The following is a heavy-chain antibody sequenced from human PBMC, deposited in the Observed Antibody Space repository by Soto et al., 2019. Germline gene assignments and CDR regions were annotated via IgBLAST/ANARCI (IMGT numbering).Heavy chain of an antibody. CDR3: ARVAGISYYNLMDV. CDR2: IFSSGSP. CDR1: GVSLKTYY. V-gene: IGHV4-59*01. Sequence: PSETLSLTCTVYGVSLKTYYWSWTRLPPGGGLEWIGYIFSSGSPNYNPSLRSRVTMSVETSNNQFSLKMSSVTAADTAVYYCARVAGISYYNLMDVWGKGTTVTVSS. D-gene: IGHD1-20*01. J-gene: IGHJ6*03.